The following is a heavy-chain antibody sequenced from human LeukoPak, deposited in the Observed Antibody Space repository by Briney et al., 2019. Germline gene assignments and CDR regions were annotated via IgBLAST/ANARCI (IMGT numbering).Heavy chain of an antibody. Sequence: GGSLRLSCAASGFTFSTYGLQWVRQAPGKGLEWVSFISYTSHKYYADSVKGRFTISRDNSKNTLYLQMNSLRAEDTAVYYCAKEVGRRGYGLPSYFDYWGPGTLVTVSS. CDR1: GFTFSTYG. CDR2: ISYTSHK. J-gene: IGHJ4*02. D-gene: IGHD5-18*01. CDR3: AKEVGRRGYGLPSYFDY. V-gene: IGHV3-30*02.